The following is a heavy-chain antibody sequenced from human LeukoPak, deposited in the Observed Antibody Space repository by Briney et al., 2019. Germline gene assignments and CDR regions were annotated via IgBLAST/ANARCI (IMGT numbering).Heavy chain of an antibody. D-gene: IGHD3-22*01. CDR1: GFTFSSYG. J-gene: IGHJ4*02. CDR3: AKRGGAYYYDSSGYYYPSDYYFDY. Sequence: GRSLRLSCAASGFTFSSYGMHWVRQAPGKGLEWVAVISYDGSNKYYADSVKGRFTISRDNSKNTLYLQMNSLRAEDRDVYYCAKRGGAYYYDSSGYYYPSDYYFDYWGQGTLVTVSS. CDR2: ISYDGSNK. V-gene: IGHV3-30*18.